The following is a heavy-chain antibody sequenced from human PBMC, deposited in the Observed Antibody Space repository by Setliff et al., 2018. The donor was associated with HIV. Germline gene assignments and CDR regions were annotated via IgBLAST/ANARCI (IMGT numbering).Heavy chain of an antibody. CDR1: GGSISSGSYY. D-gene: IGHD3-10*01. Sequence: PSETLSLTCTVSGGSISSGSYYWSWIRQPAGRGLEWIGHIHTSGSSSYNPSLKSRVIISLDTSKNQFSLKLMSVSPADAAVYFCTRVFPHPYGNSWFDPWGQGTPVTVSS. CDR2: IHTSGSS. J-gene: IGHJ5*02. CDR3: TRVFPHPYGNSWFDP. V-gene: IGHV4-61*09.